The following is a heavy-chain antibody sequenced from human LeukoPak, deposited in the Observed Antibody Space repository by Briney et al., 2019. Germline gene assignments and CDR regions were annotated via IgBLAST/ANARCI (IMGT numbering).Heavy chain of an antibody. D-gene: IGHD3-10*01. CDR2: INPNSGGT. V-gene: IGHV1-2*02. J-gene: IGHJ6*03. CDR3: ARARFFDVGSGYYYYMDV. Sequence: ASVKVSCKASGYTFTGYYMHWVRQAPGQGLEWMGWINPNSGGTNYAQKFQGRVTMTRDTSISTAYMELSRLRSDDTAVYYCARARFFDVGSGYYYYMDVWGKGTTVTVSS. CDR1: GYTFTGYY.